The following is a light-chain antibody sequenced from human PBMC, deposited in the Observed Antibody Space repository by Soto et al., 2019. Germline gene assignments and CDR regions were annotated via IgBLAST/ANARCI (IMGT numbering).Light chain of an antibody. CDR2: GAS. Sequence: EIVLTQSPGTLSLSPGQGATLSCRASQSVSGSYLAWHQQKPGQAPRLLIYGASSRATGIPKRFSGSGSGTDFVLAISRLEPEDFAVYFCQQYGTSPGTFGQGTKVEIK. CDR1: QSVSGSY. V-gene: IGKV3-20*01. J-gene: IGKJ1*01. CDR3: QQYGTSPGT.